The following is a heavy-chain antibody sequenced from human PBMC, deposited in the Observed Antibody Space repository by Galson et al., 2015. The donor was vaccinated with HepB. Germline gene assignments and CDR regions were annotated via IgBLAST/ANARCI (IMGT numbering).Heavy chain of an antibody. CDR2: IKEDGSER. CDR3: AGGGVLTIDY. CDR1: GFNSSRYW. V-gene: IGHV3-7*03. D-gene: IGHD4/OR15-4a*01. Sequence: SLRLSCAASGFNSSRYWMSWARQAPGKGLEWVANIKEDGSERYYVDSVKGRFTISRDNAKNSLSLQMNSLRGEDTGVYYCAGGGVLTIDYWGQGTLVTVSS. J-gene: IGHJ4*02.